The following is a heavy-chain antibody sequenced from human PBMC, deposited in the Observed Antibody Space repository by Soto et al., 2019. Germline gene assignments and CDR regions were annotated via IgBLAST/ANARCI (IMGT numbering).Heavy chain of an antibody. J-gene: IGHJ6*02. CDR3: AKGYGPAYYYYGMDV. CDR1: GFTFDDYT. CDR2: ISWDGGST. V-gene: IGHV3-43*01. Sequence: PGGSLRLSCAASGFTFDDYTMHWVRQAPGKGLEWVSLISWDGGSTYYADSVKGRFTISRDNSKNSLYLQMNSLRTEDTALYCCAKGYGPAYYYYGMDVWGQGTTVTVSS. D-gene: IGHD1-1*01.